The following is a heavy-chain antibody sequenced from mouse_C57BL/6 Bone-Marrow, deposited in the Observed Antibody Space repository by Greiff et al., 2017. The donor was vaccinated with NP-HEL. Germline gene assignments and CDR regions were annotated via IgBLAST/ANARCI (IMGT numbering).Heavy chain of an antibody. V-gene: IGHV1-59*01. CDR3: ARRTGSGKGYYFDY. CDR2: IDPSDSYT. CDR1: GYTFTSYW. Sequence: QVQLQQPGAELVRPGTSVKLSCKASGYTFTSYWMHWVKQRPGQGLEWIGVIDPSDSYTNYNQKFKGKATLTVDTSSSTAYMQLSSLTSEDSAVYYCARRTGSGKGYYFDYWGKGTTLTVSS. J-gene: IGHJ2*01. D-gene: IGHD2-2*01.